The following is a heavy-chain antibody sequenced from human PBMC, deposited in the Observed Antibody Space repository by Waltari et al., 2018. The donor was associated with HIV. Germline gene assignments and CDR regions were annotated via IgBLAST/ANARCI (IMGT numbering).Heavy chain of an antibody. V-gene: IGHV4-39*01. CDR2: IYYSGNT. D-gene: IGHD6-13*01. CDR3: ARHHSSTSGAWYITAKHFQY. J-gene: IGHJ1*01. Sequence: QLQGWGPDLWNPRRPFSPLSICLVASVINIIWPGFARSPRGGLEWIGTIYYSGNTYYNPSLQSRITINVDTSKNLLTLIMRSVTAADTALYYCARHHSSTSGAWYITAKHFQYWGRGTLVTVSS. CDR1: VASVINII.